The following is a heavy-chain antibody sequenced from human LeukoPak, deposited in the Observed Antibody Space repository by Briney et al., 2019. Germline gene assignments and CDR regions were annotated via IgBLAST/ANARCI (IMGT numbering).Heavy chain of an antibody. V-gene: IGHV3-7*01. CDR2: IKQDGSEK. CDR1: GFTFSSYW. CDR3: ARIGYSSSSFDY. J-gene: IGHJ4*02. Sequence: GGSLRLSCAASGFTFSSYWMSWVRQAPGKGLEWVANIKQDGSEKDYVDSMKGRFTISRDNAKNSVYLQMNSLRAEDTAVYYCARIGYSSSSFDYWGQGTLVIVSS. D-gene: IGHD2-2*01.